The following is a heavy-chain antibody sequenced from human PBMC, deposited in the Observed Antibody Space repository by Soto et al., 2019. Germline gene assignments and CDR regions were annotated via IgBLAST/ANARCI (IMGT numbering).Heavy chain of an antibody. CDR1: GFTFSIYW. J-gene: IGHJ4*02. CDR3: ARAKDFYSSGWNSDYFDS. V-gene: IGHV3-7*01. CDR2: IKVDGSEK. D-gene: IGHD6-19*01. Sequence: GGSLRLSCAASGFTFSIYWKSWIRQAPGKGLEWVADIKVDGSEKDYVDYVKGRFTISRDNAKNSLYLQMNSLRAEDTAVYYCARAKDFYSSGWNSDYFDSWGQGTLVTVSS.